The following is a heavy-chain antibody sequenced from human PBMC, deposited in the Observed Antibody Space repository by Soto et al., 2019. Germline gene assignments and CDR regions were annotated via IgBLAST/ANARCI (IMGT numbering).Heavy chain of an antibody. J-gene: IGHJ5*02. V-gene: IGHV3-74*01. CDR2: INSDGSST. CDR1: GFTFSSYW. CDR3: ARAGRKYYDILTGPNWFDP. D-gene: IGHD3-9*01. Sequence: GGSLRLSCAASGFTFSSYWMHWVRQAPGKGLVWVSRINSDGSSTSYADSVKGRFTISRDNAKNTLYLQMNSLRAEDTAVYYCARAGRKYYDILTGPNWFDPWGQGTLVTVSS.